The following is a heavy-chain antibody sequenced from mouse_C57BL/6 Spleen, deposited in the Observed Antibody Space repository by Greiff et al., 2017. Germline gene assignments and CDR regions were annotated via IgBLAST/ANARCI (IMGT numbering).Heavy chain of an antibody. D-gene: IGHD2-5*01. V-gene: IGHV1-69*01. CDR1: GYTFTSYW. CDR3: ARVHYSNPFAY. Sequence: QVQLQQPGAELVMPGASVKLSCKASGYTFTSYWMHWVKQRPGQGLEWIGEIDPSDSYTHYNQKFKGKSTLTVDKSSSTAYMQLSSLTSEDSAVYYWARVHYSNPFAYWGQGTLVTVSA. J-gene: IGHJ3*01. CDR2: IDPSDSYT.